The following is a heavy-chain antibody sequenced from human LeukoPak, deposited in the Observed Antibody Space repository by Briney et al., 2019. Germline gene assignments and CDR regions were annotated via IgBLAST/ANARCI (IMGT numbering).Heavy chain of an antibody. Sequence: SETLSLTCAVSGGSISSSNWWSWVRQPPGKGLEWIGEIYHSGSTNYNPSLKSRVTISVDTSKNQFSLKLSSVTAADTAVYYCARSVVVVTNWFDPWGQGTLVTVSS. V-gene: IGHV4-4*02. CDR1: GGSISSSNW. CDR2: IYHSGST. D-gene: IGHD3-22*01. J-gene: IGHJ5*02. CDR3: ARSVVVVTNWFDP.